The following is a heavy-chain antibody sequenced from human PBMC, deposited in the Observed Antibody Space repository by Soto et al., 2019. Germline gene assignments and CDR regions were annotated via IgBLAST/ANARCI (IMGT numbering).Heavy chain of an antibody. J-gene: IGHJ4*02. V-gene: IGHV4-34*01. CDR2: INHSGST. Sequence: ASETLSLTCAVYGGSFSGYYWSWIRQPPGKGLEWIGEINHSGSTNYNPSLKSRVTISVDTSKNQFSLKLSSVTAADTAVYYCAGCTGYSSSWYHCDYWGQGTLVTVSS. CDR3: AGCTGYSSSWYHCDY. CDR1: GGSFSGYY. D-gene: IGHD6-13*01.